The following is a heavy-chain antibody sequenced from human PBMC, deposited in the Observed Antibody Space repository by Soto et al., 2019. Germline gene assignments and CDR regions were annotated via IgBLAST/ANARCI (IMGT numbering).Heavy chain of an antibody. CDR3: AKVHCTNGVCYTYYYYGMDV. D-gene: IGHD2-8*01. Sequence: GGSLRLSCAASGFTFSSYAMSWVRQAPGKGLEWVSAISGSGGSTYYADSVKGRFTISRDNSKNTLYLQMNSLRAEDTAVYYCAKVHCTNGVCYTYYYYGMDVWGQGTTVTVSS. CDR2: ISGSGGST. CDR1: GFTFSSYA. V-gene: IGHV3-23*01. J-gene: IGHJ6*02.